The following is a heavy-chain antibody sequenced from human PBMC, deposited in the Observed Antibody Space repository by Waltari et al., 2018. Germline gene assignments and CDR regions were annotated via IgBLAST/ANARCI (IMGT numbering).Heavy chain of an antibody. D-gene: IGHD3-9*01. CDR1: GGTFSSYA. CDR2: IIPIFGTA. J-gene: IGHJ4*02. CDR3: TTDWFGYYDILTGPSGTPMY. V-gene: IGHV1-69*13. Sequence: QVQLVQSGAEVKKPGSSVKVSCKASGGTFSSYAISWVRQAPGQGLEWMGGIIPIFGTANYAQKFQGRVTITADESTSTAYMELNSLKTEDTAVYYCTTDWFGYYDILTGPSGTPMYWGQGTLVTVSS.